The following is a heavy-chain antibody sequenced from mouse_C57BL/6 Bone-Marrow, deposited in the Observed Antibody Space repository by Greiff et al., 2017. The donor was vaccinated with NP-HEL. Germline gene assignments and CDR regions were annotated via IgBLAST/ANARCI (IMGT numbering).Heavy chain of an antibody. CDR3: ARRGTTVVADFDV. CDR1: GYTFTSYT. J-gene: IGHJ1*03. Sequence: VQLQQSGAELARPGASVKMSCKASGYTFTSYTMHWVKQRHGQGLEWIGYINPSSGYTKSNQKFKDKATLTADKSSSTAYMQLSSLTSEDAAVYYCARRGTTVVADFDVWGTGTTVTVSS. V-gene: IGHV1-4*01. D-gene: IGHD1-1*01. CDR2: INPSSGYT.